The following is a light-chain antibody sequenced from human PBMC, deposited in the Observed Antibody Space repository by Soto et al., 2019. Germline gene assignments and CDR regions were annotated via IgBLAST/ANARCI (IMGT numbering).Light chain of an antibody. Sequence: EIVLTQSPGTLSLSPGERATLSCRASQSIRSTDLAWYQQKPGQAPRLLIYGASNRATGIPDRFSGSGSGTDFTLTISRLEPEDFAIYFCQQYGDSPQTFGQGTKVDIK. V-gene: IGKV3-20*01. CDR3: QQYGDSPQT. CDR1: QSIRSTD. CDR2: GAS. J-gene: IGKJ1*01.